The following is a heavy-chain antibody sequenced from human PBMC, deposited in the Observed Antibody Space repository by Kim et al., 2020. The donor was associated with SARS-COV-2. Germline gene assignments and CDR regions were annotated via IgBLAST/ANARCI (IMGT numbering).Heavy chain of an antibody. D-gene: IGHD1-26*01. CDR1: GFTFSSYA. J-gene: IGHJ4*02. CDR2: ISGSGGST. V-gene: IGHV3-23*01. Sequence: GGSLRLSCAASGFTFSSYAMSWVRQAPGKGLEWVSAISGSGGSTYYADSVKGRFTISRDNSKNTLYLQMNSLRAEDTAVYYCAKDLSGRFEPSMAVGATDYWGQGTLVTVSS. CDR3: AKDLSGRFEPSMAVGATDY.